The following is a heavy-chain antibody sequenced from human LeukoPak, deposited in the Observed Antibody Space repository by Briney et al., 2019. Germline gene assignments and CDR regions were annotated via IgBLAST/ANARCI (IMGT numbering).Heavy chain of an antibody. Sequence: GGSLRLSCAASGFTFSTYWMTWVRQAPGKWLEWVANIKQDGSEKYFVDSVKGRFTISRDNAKNSLYLQMNSLRAEDTALYYCARQADTAMLIWSFTDYWGQGTLVTVSS. CDR3: ARQADTAMLIWSFTDY. J-gene: IGHJ4*02. CDR2: IKQDGSEK. D-gene: IGHD5-18*01. V-gene: IGHV3-7*01. CDR1: GFTFSTYW.